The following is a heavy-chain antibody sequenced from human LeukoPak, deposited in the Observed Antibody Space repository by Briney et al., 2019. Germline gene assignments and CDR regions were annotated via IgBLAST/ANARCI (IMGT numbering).Heavy chain of an antibody. Sequence: PGGSLRLSCGASGFSLSNYWMNWVRQAPGKGLEWVANINQDGSEKYYVDSVKGRFTISRDNARNSVYLQMSYVRAEDTAVYYCARGQVTAVTGLASFDVWGQGTMVTVSS. CDR1: GFSLSNYW. V-gene: IGHV3-7*04. CDR2: INQDGSEK. J-gene: IGHJ3*01. D-gene: IGHD4-17*01. CDR3: ARGQVTAVTGLASFDV.